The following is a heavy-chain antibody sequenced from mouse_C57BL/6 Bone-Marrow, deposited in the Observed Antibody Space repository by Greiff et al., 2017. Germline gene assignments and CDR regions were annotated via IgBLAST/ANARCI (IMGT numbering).Heavy chain of an antibody. J-gene: IGHJ3*01. Sequence: VQLKESGGGLVQPGGSLKLSCAASGFTFSDYYMYWVRQTPEKRLEWVAYISNGGGSTYYPDTVKGRFTISRDNAKNTLYLQMSRLKSEDTAMYYCATRRFAYWGQGTLVTVSA. CDR3: ATRRFAY. V-gene: IGHV5-12*01. CDR1: GFTFSDYY. CDR2: ISNGGGST.